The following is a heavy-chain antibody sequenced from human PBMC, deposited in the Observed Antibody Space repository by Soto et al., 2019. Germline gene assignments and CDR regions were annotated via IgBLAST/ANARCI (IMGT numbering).Heavy chain of an antibody. J-gene: IGHJ4*02. Sequence: PSETLSLTCTVSGGSISSSSYYWGWIRHPPGKGLEWIGSIYYSGSTYYNPSLKSRVTISVDTSKNQFSLKLSSVTAADTAVYYCASYDYIWGSAPNYWGQGTLVTVSS. D-gene: IGHD3-16*01. CDR3: ASYDYIWGSAPNY. CDR2: IYYSGST. CDR1: GGSISSSSYY. V-gene: IGHV4-39*01.